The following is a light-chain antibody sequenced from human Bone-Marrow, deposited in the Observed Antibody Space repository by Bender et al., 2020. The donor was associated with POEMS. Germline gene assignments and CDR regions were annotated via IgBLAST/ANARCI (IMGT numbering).Light chain of an antibody. CDR1: DSNFGGNN. Sequence: QSVLTQPPSASGTPGQSVIISCSGTDSNFGGNNVNWYQHLPGTAPRLVVYSNYQRPSGVPDRFSGSKSGNTASLTISGLQADDEADYYCSSYTSSSTHVVFGGGTKLTVL. J-gene: IGLJ2*01. CDR2: SNY. CDR3: SSYTSSSTHVV. V-gene: IGLV1-44*01.